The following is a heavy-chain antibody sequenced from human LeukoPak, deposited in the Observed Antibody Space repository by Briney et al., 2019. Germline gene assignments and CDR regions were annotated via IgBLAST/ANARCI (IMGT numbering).Heavy chain of an antibody. J-gene: IGHJ4*02. Sequence: PGGSQRLSCAASEFTFSAYAMHWIRQAPGRGLEWVAFVRYGGNIKYYADSVKGRFTISRDNSKNTLYLEMNSLRPEDTAVCYCTRDLGTEYNIFDYWGQGTLVTVSS. CDR1: EFTFSAYA. V-gene: IGHV3-30*02. CDR2: VRYGGNIK. D-gene: IGHD3-9*01. CDR3: TRDLGTEYNIFDY.